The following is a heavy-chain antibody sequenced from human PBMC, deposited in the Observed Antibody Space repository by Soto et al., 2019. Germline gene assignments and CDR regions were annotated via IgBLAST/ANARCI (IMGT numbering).Heavy chain of an antibody. V-gene: IGHV4-34*01. D-gene: IGHD1-7*01. CDR2: INHSGST. CDR3: ARGRGITGTTWFDP. CDR1: GGSFSGYY. J-gene: IGHJ5*02. Sequence: PSETLSLTCAVYGGSFSGYYWSWIRQPPGKGLEWIGEINHSGSTNYNPSLKSRVTISVDTSKNQISLKLSSVTAADTAGYYCARGRGITGTTWFDPWGQGTLVTVSS.